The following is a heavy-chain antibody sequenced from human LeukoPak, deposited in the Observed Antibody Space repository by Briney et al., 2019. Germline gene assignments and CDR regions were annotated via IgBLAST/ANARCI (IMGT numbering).Heavy chain of an antibody. CDR2: IRGDGGTI. J-gene: IGHJ4*02. Sequence: GGSLRLSCAASGFTFSNHWMHWVRQTPGKGLVWVSRIRGDGGTIDYADSVRGRFTISRDNAKNTLSLQMNSLRAEDTAVYYCARETTASGNFFDSWGQGTLVTVSS. D-gene: IGHD3-10*01. V-gene: IGHV3-74*01. CDR3: ARETTASGNFFDS. CDR1: GFTFSNHW.